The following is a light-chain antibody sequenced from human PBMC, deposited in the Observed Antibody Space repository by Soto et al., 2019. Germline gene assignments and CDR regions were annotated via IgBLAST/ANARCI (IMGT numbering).Light chain of an antibody. CDR2: EVS. CDR3: SLYARSSTRV. J-gene: IGLJ1*01. V-gene: IGLV2-14*03. Sequence: HSELTQLAYGSSSPGQSSPITYTGTSSDVGAYDYVSWYQQHPDKAPKLMIYEVSNRPSGVSNRFSGSKSVYTATLTISGFQAEDEADYYCSLYARSSTRVFGAGTKVTVL. CDR1: SSDVGAYDY.